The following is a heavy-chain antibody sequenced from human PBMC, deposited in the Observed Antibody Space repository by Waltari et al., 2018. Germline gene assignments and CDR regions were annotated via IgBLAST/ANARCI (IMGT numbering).Heavy chain of an antibody. V-gene: IGHV4-31*11. CDR1: GGPITSGGYY. CDR3: ARKRGLGDAFDI. J-gene: IGHJ3*02. Sequence: QVQLQESGPGLVKPSQTLSLTCAVSGGPITSGGYYWNWIRQHPGKGLEWIGYIYYSGSTYYNPSLKSRINISRDTSKNQVSLKLSSVTAADTAVYYCARKRGLGDAFDIWGQGTMVTVSS. D-gene: IGHD3-9*01. CDR2: IYYSGST.